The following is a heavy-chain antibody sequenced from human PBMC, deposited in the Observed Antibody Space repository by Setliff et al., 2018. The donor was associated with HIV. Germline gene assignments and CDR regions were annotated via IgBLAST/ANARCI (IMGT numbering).Heavy chain of an antibody. CDR2: VNHSGST. CDR1: GGSFSGYY. J-gene: IGHJ4*02. D-gene: IGHD5-12*01. CDR3: AKSSPSIGYISDH. Sequence: KTSETLSLTCAVYGGSFSGYYWIWIRQPPGKGLQWIGEVNHSGSTNYNPSLKSRVTISLDTSKNQFSLNLSSVTAADTAVYFCAKSSPSIGYISDHWGQGTLVTVSS. V-gene: IGHV4-34*01.